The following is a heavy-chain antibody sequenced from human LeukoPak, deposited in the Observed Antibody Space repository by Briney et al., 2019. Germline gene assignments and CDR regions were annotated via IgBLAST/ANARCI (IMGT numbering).Heavy chain of an antibody. CDR2: ISSSSSYI. J-gene: IGHJ1*01. CDR3: ASGPYCSGGSCYIAEYFQH. CDR1: GFTFSSYS. D-gene: IGHD2-15*01. V-gene: IGHV3-21*01. Sequence: GGSLRLSCAASGFTFSSYSMSWVRQAPGKGLEWVSSISSSSSYIYYADSMKGRFTISRDNAKNSLYLQMNSLRAEDTAVYYCASGPYCSGGSCYIAEYFQHWGQGTLVTVSS.